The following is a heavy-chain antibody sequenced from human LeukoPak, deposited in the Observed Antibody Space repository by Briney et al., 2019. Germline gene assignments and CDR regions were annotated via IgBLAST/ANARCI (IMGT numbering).Heavy chain of an antibody. CDR3: AREGWADSSGYPDAFDI. Sequence: ASVKVSCKASGYTFTSYGISWVRQAPGQGLEWMGWINAYNGNTNYAQKLQGRVTMTTDTSTSTAYMELRSLRSDDTAVYYCAREGWADSSGYPDAFDIWGQGTMVTVSS. D-gene: IGHD3-22*01. CDR1: GYTFTSYG. V-gene: IGHV1-18*01. CDR2: INAYNGNT. J-gene: IGHJ3*02.